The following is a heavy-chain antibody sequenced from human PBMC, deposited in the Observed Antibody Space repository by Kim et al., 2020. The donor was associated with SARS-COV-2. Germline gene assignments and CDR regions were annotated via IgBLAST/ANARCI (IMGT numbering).Heavy chain of an antibody. Sequence: SETLSLTCTVSGGSISSYYWSWIRQPAGKGLEWIGRIYTSGSTNYNPSLKSRVTMSVDTSKNQFSLKLSSVTAADTAVYYCAREEPSSSWYLAQGFDPWGQGTLVTVSS. CDR1: GGSISSYY. J-gene: IGHJ5*02. D-gene: IGHD6-13*01. CDR2: IYTSGST. V-gene: IGHV4-4*07. CDR3: AREEPSSSWYLAQGFDP.